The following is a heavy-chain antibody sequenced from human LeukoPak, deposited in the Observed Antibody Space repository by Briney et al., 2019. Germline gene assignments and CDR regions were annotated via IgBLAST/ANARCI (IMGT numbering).Heavy chain of an antibody. J-gene: IGHJ4*02. V-gene: IGHV3-11*01. CDR2: ISSSGSTI. CDR1: RFTFGDYG. CDR3: TKRGAEVGETVAPGDY. Sequence: GGSLRLSCAASRFTFGDYGMSWVRQAPGKGLELVSYISSSGSTIYYADSVKGRFTISRDNAKNSLYLQMNSLRAEDTAVYYCTKRGAEVGETVAPGDYWGQGTLLTVSS. D-gene: IGHD1-26*01.